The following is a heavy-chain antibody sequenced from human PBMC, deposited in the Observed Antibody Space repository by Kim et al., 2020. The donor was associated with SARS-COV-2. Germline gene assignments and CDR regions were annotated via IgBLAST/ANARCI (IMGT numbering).Heavy chain of an antibody. Sequence: GESLKISCKGSGYSFTSYWIGWVRQMPGKGLEWMGIIYPGDSDTRYSPSFQGQVTISADKSISTAYLQWSSLKASDTAMYYCARRSTTVPPRGAFDIWGQGTMVTVSS. D-gene: IGHD4-17*01. V-gene: IGHV5-51*01. CDR3: ARRSTTVPPRGAFDI. CDR2: IYPGDSDT. J-gene: IGHJ3*02. CDR1: GYSFTSYW.